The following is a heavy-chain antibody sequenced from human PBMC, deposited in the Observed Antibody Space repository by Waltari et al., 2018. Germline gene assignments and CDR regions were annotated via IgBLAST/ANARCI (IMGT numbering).Heavy chain of an antibody. Sequence: QLQLQESGPGLVKPSETLSLTCTVSGGSISSSSYYWGWIRQPPGKGLEWIGSIYYSGSTYDTPSLKSRVTISVDTSKNQFSLKLSSVTAADTAVYYCARHYDSSGIDYWGQGTLVTVSS. V-gene: IGHV4-39*01. D-gene: IGHD3-22*01. J-gene: IGHJ4*02. CDR2: IYYSGST. CDR3: ARHYDSSGIDY. CDR1: GGSISSSSYY.